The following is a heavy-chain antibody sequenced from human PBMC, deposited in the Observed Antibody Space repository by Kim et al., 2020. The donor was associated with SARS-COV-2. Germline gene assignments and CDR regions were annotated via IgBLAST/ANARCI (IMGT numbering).Heavy chain of an antibody. J-gene: IGHJ1*01. CDR3: ADYDSSGYCFQH. CDR2: IYSGGST. CDR1: GFTVSSKY. V-gene: IGHV3-66*01. Sequence: GGSLRLSCAASGFTVSSKYMSWVRQAPGKGLEWVSVIYSGGSTYYADSVKGRFTISRDTAKNTLYLQMNDLRVEDTAVYYCADYDSSGYCFQHWGQGTLVTVSS. D-gene: IGHD3-22*01.